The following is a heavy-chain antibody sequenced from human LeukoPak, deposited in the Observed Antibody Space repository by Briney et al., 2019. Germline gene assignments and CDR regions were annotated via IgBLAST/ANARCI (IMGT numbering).Heavy chain of an antibody. Sequence: ASVKVSCKVSGYTLTELPMHWVRQAPGKGLEWMGGFDPEDGETIYAQKFQGRVTMTEDTSTDTAYMELSSLRSEDTAVYYCATELASDGSVGYWGQGTLVTVSS. CDR2: FDPEDGET. CDR3: ATELASDGSVGY. D-gene: IGHD3-3*02. V-gene: IGHV1-24*01. J-gene: IGHJ4*02. CDR1: GYTLTELP.